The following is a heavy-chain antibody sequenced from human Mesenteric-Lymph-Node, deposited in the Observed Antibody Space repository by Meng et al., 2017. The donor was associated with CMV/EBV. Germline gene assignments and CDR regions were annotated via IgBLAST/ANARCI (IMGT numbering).Heavy chain of an antibody. Sequence: GGSLRLSCAASGFTFSSYDMHWVRQGTGKGLEWVSAIGTAGDTYYPGSVKGRFTISRENAKNSLYLQMNSLRAGDTAVYYCAKDLPYRSSWYGPRQLDFWGQGTLVTVSS. CDR2: IGTAGDT. D-gene: IGHD6-13*01. CDR3: AKDLPYRSSWYGPRQLDF. CDR1: GFTFSSYD. V-gene: IGHV3-13*01. J-gene: IGHJ4*02.